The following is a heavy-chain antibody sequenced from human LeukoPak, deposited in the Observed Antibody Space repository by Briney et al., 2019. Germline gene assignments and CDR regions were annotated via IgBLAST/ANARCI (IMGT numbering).Heavy chain of an antibody. CDR2: IYSGGST. CDR3: ATPMYYYDSSGYYY. D-gene: IGHD3-22*01. CDR1: GFTVSSNY. Sequence: GGSLRLSCAASGFTVSSNYMSWVRQAPGKGLEWVSVIYSGGSTYYADSVKGRFTISRDNSKNTLYLQMSSLRAEDTAVYYCATPMYYYDSSGYYYWGQGTLVTVSS. J-gene: IGHJ4*02. V-gene: IGHV3-53*01.